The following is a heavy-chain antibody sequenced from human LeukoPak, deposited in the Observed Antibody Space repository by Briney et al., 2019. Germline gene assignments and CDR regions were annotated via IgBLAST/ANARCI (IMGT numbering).Heavy chain of an antibody. CDR1: GYTFTSYG. J-gene: IGHJ4*02. CDR2: ISAYNGNT. Sequence: ASVKVSCKASGYTFTSYGISWVRQAPGQGLEWMGWISAYNGNTNYAQKLQGRVTMTTDTSTSTAYMELRSLRSDDTAVYYCARSVSGSYYPTEDYWGQGTLVTVSS. CDR3: ARSVSGSYYPTEDY. D-gene: IGHD3-10*01. V-gene: IGHV1-18*01.